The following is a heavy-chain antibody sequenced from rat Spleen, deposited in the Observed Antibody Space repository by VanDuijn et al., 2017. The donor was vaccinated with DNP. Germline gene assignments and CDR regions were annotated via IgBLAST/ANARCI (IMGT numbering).Heavy chain of an antibody. J-gene: IGHJ2*01. CDR1: GFTFSDYN. CDR2: ITYDGSNT. CDR3: PRLGERLFDY. V-gene: IGHV5-7*01. Sequence: EVQLVESGGGLVQPGRSLRLSCSASGFTFSDYNMAWVRQAPKKGLEWVATITYDGSNTYYRDSVRGRFTISRDNTENTLYLQMDSLRSDDTATYYCPRLGERLFDYWGQGVMVTVSS. D-gene: IGHD5-1*01.